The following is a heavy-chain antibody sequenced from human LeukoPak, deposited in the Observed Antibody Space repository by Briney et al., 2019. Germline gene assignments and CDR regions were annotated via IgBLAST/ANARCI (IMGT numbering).Heavy chain of an antibody. V-gene: IGHV3-7*01. CDR3: ASRVFDY. D-gene: IGHD3-10*01. CDR2: IKQDGSEK. J-gene: IGHJ4*02. Sequence: GRSLRLSCAASGFTFDDYAMHWVRQAPGKGLEWVANIKQDGSEKNYVDSVKGRFTISRGNAKSSLYLQMNSLRAEDTAVYYCASRVFDYWGQGTLVTVSS. CDR1: GFTFDDYA.